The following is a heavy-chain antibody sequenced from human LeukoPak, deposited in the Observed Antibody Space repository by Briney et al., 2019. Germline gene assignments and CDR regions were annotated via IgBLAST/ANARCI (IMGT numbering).Heavy chain of an antibody. V-gene: IGHV1-69*05. CDR2: IIPIFGTA. CDR1: GGTFSSYA. J-gene: IGHJ3*02. D-gene: IGHD3-22*01. CDR3: ARHSGYYYVSDAFDI. Sequence: SAKVSCKASGGTFSSYAISWVRQAPGQGLEWMGRIIPIFGTANYAQKFQGRVTITTDESTSTAYMELSSLRSEDTAVYYCARHSGYYYVSDAFDIWGQGTMVTVSS.